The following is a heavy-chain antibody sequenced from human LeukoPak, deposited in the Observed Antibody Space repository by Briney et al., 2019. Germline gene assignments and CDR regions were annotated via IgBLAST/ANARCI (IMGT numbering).Heavy chain of an antibody. CDR1: GYTFTSYD. D-gene: IGHD3-3*01. V-gene: IGHV1-8*01. CDR2: MNPNSGNT. J-gene: IGHJ6*02. CDR3: ARGSPTIFGVVEYYYYYGMDV. Sequence: ASVKVSCKASGYTFTSYDINWVRQATGQGLEWMGWMNPNSGNTGYAQKFQGRVTTTRNTSISTAYMELSSLRSEDTAVYYCARGSPTIFGVVEYYYYYGMDVWGQGTTVTVSS.